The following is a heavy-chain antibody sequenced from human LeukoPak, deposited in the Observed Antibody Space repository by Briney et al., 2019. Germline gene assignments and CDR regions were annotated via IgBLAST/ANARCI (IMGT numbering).Heavy chain of an antibody. J-gene: IGHJ6*02. CDR3: ARGAGVGYSSGWYSHYYYGMDV. CDR1: GYTFTSYG. Sequence: ASVKVSCKASGYTFTSYGISWVRQAPGQGLEWMGWISAYNGNTNYAQKLQGRVTMTTDTSTSTAYMELRSLRSDDTAVYYCARGAGVGYSSGWYSHYYYGMDVWGQGTTVTVSS. V-gene: IGHV1-18*01. D-gene: IGHD6-19*01. CDR2: ISAYNGNT.